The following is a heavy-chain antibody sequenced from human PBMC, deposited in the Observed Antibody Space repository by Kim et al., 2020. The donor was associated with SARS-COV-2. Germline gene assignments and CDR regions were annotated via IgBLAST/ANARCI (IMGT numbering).Heavy chain of an antibody. CDR1: GFTFSDYY. Sequence: GGSLRLSCAASGFTFSDYYMSWIRQAPGKGLEWVSYISSSGSTIYYADSVKGRFTISRDNAKNSLYLQMNSLRAEDTAVYYCAREWGTYYYDSSGYYYFDYWGQGTLVTVSS. V-gene: IGHV3-11*01. D-gene: IGHD3-22*01. J-gene: IGHJ4*02. CDR2: ISSSGSTI. CDR3: AREWGTYYYDSSGYYYFDY.